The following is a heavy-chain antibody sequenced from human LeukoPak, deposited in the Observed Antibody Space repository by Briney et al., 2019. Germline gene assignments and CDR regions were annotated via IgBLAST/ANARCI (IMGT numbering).Heavy chain of an antibody. Sequence: SETLSLTCAVYGGSFSGYYWSWIRQPPGKGLEWIGEINHSGSTNYNPSLKSRVTISVDTSKNQFFLKLSSVTAADTAVYYCARGVHGDYRWYFDLWGRGTLVTVSS. CDR2: INHSGST. D-gene: IGHD4-17*01. V-gene: IGHV4-34*01. J-gene: IGHJ2*01. CDR3: ARGVHGDYRWYFDL. CDR1: GGSFSGYY.